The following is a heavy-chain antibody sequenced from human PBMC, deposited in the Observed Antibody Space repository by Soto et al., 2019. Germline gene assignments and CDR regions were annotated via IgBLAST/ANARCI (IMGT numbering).Heavy chain of an antibody. D-gene: IGHD7-27*01. CDR2: IYHTGST. CDR3: AAKLGTTHYFDF. J-gene: IGHJ4*02. Sequence: TSETLSLTCSVSGDPVSSGSYYWTWVRQHPVKGLEWIGYIYHTGSTYYNPPLQSRLVMSIDTSKNQFSLHLYSVTAADTAVYFCAAKLGTTHYFDFWGQGSLVTVSS. V-gene: IGHV4-31*03. CDR1: GDPVSSGSYY.